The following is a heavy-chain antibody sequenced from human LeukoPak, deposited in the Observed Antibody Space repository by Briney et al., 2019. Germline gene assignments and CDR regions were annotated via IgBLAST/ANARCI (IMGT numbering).Heavy chain of an antibody. CDR3: AKQQLVRCFDY. Sequence: SETLSLTCTVSGGSISSGDYYWSWIRQPPGKGLEWIGFIYHTGSFHYNPSLKSRVTISVDTSKNQFSLNLRSVTAADTAVYYCAKQQLVRCFDYWGQGTLVTVSS. V-gene: IGHV4-30-4*01. CDR1: GGSISSGDYY. CDR2: IYHTGSF. J-gene: IGHJ4*02. D-gene: IGHD6-13*01.